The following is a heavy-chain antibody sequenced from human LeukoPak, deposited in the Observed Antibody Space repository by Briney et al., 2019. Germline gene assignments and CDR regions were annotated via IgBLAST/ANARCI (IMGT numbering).Heavy chain of an antibody. CDR3: AKDSELTIFGVVNYFDY. V-gene: IGHV3-23*01. CDR2: ISGSGGTT. D-gene: IGHD3-3*01. Sequence: GGSLRLSCAASGFTFSSYAMSWVRQAPGKGLEYISSISGSGGTTYYADSVKGRFTISRDNAKNSLYLQMNSLRAEDTALYYCAKDSELTIFGVVNYFDYWGQGTLVTVSS. CDR1: GFTFSSYA. J-gene: IGHJ4*02.